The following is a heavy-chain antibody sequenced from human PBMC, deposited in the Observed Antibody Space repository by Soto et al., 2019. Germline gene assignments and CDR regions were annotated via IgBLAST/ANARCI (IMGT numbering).Heavy chain of an antibody. J-gene: IGHJ4*02. CDR3: AKGGRQWLVTSDFNY. D-gene: IGHD6-19*01. CDR2: VSHDGRNT. CDR1: GFTFSDYA. Sequence: VQLVESGGGVVQPGRSLRLSCAASGFTFSDYAMHWVRQAPGQGLEWVAVVSHDGRNTHYADSVKGRFTISRDSSKNTVSMEMTSLRAEDTAVYYCAKGGRQWLVTSDFNYWGQGALVTVSS. V-gene: IGHV3-30*18.